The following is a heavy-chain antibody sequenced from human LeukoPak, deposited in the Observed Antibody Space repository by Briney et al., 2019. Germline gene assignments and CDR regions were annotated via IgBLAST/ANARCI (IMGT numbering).Heavy chain of an antibody. Sequence: GGSLRLSCAAAGFTFSAYEMNWVRQAPGKGLEWVSYISTSGDKIYHADSVRGRFTTSRDNAKNSLSLQMNSLRVEDTAIYYCAREGHRGYGIDYWGQGTLVTVSS. CDR1: GFTFSAYE. CDR2: ISTSGDKI. CDR3: AREGHRGYGIDY. J-gene: IGHJ4*02. V-gene: IGHV3-48*03. D-gene: IGHD5-12*01.